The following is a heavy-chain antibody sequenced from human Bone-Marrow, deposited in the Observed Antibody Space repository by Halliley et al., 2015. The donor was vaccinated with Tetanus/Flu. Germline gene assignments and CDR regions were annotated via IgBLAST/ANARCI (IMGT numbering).Heavy chain of an antibody. Sequence: PGKGLGWIVWVHYSGYPNSNPSLKNRVAISMDTSKNQYSPRLTSVTAADTAMYYCAREYSSFDYWGQGTLVTVSS. CDR2: VHYSGYP. CDR3: AREYSSFDY. D-gene: IGHD6-19*01. V-gene: IGHV4-59*01. J-gene: IGHJ4*02.